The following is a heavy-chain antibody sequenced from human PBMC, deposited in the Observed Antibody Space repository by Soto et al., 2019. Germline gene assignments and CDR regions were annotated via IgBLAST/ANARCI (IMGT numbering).Heavy chain of an antibody. CDR3: AKGSPSGSSPSGWFDP. Sequence: QVQLVESGGGVVQPGRSLRLSCAASGFTFSSYGMHWVRQAPGKGLEWVAVISYDGSNKYYADSVKGRFTISRDNSKNTLYRQMNSLRAEDTAVYYCAKGSPSGSSPSGWFDPWGQGTLVTVSS. CDR2: ISYDGSNK. CDR1: GFTFSSYG. V-gene: IGHV3-30*18. J-gene: IGHJ5*02. D-gene: IGHD1-1*01.